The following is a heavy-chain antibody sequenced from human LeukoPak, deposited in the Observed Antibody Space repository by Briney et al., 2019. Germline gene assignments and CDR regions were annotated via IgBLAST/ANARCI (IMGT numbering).Heavy chain of an antibody. J-gene: IGHJ6*02. CDR3: ARDRKQWRDGYYYYGMDV. CDR1: GYTFTSYD. D-gene: IGHD6-19*01. Sequence: ASVKVSCKASGYTFTSYDINWVRQATGQGLEWMGWMNPNSGNTGYAQKFQGRVTMTRNTSISTAYMELSSLRSEDTAVYYCARDRKQWRDGYYYYGMDVWGQGTTVTVSS. V-gene: IGHV1-8*01. CDR2: MNPNSGNT.